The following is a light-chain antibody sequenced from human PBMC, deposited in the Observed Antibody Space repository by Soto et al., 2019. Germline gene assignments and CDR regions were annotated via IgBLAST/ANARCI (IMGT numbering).Light chain of an antibody. Sequence: EIVLTHSPATLSLSPWKIATLSCRASQSISSSYLAWYQQRPGQAPRLLIYGASSRATGIPDRFSGSGSGTEFTLTISRLEPEDFAVYYCQQYGSSSWTFGQGTKVDIK. CDR1: QSISSSY. J-gene: IGKJ1*01. CDR2: GAS. CDR3: QQYGSSSWT. V-gene: IGKV3-20*01.